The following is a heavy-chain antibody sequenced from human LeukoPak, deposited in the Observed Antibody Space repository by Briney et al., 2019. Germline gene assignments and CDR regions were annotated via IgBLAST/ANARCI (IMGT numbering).Heavy chain of an antibody. CDR2: ISSSGSTI. J-gene: IGHJ5*02. V-gene: IGHV3-48*03. CDR1: GFTFSSYE. CDR3: ARDFLYYGSGSYNGFDP. Sequence: GGSLRLSCAASGFTFSSYEMNWVRQAPGKGLEWVSYISSSGSTIYYADSVKGRFTISRDNAKNSLYLQMNSLGAEDTAVYYCARDFLYYGSGSYNGFDPWGQGTLVTVSS. D-gene: IGHD3-10*01.